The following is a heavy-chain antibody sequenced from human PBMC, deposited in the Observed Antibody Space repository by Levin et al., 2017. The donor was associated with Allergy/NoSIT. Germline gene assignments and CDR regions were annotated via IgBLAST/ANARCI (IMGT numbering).Heavy chain of an antibody. Sequence: GESLKISCAASGFTFSSYAMIWVRQAPGKGLEWVSSISGSGLSTYFADSVKGRFTMSRDNSKNTLYLQMNSLRAEDTAVYYCAKPITLVREIITRRDYYYGMDVWGQGTTVTVSS. J-gene: IGHJ6*02. CDR2: ISGSGLST. D-gene: IGHD3-10*01. CDR1: GFTFSSYA. CDR3: AKPITLVREIITRRDYYYGMDV. V-gene: IGHV3-23*01.